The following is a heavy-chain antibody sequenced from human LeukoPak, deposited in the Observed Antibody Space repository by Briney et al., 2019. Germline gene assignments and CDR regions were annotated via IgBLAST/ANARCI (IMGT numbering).Heavy chain of an antibody. CDR2: MNPNNGDT. V-gene: IGHV1-8*01. CDR1: GYTFSSYH. J-gene: IGHJ6*02. D-gene: IGHD3-10*01. Sequence: ASVKVSCKTSGYTFSSYHINWVRQATGQGLEWMGWMNPNNGDTGYGQRFQGRVTMTRDTSISTAYMELSSLRSEDTAVYYCAREYFSVDRGTIINYGLDVWGQGTTVTVSS. CDR3: AREYFSVDRGTIINYGLDV.